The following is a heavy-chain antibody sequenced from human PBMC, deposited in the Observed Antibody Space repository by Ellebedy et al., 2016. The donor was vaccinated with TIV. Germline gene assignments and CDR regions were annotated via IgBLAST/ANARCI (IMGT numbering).Heavy chain of an antibody. CDR1: GGSISPYF. J-gene: IGHJ4*02. CDR2: NSSSGGA. D-gene: IGHD1-1*01. Sequence: MPSETLSLTCTVSGGSISPYFWSWIRQPPGTGVEWIGYNSSSGGAKNSPSLKSRATISLATSKNQFSLRLTSVTPAETAVYYCATYTMGRLDYWGQGTLVTVSS. CDR3: ATYTMGRLDY. V-gene: IGHV4-59*01.